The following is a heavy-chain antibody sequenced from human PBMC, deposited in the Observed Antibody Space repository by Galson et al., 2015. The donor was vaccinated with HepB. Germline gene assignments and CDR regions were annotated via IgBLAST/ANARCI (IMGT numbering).Heavy chain of an antibody. D-gene: IGHD5-12*01. J-gene: IGHJ4*02. V-gene: IGHV3-23*01. CDR2: LSGNGGTT. Sequence: SLRLSCAASGFTFSRYAMTWVRQAPGKGLEWVSALSGNGGTTFYADSVKDRFSISRDNSKNTLYLQMKSLRAEDTAVYFCAKDRNGYDPHTGLDYWGQGTLVTVSS. CDR1: GFTFSRYA. CDR3: AKDRNGYDPHTGLDY.